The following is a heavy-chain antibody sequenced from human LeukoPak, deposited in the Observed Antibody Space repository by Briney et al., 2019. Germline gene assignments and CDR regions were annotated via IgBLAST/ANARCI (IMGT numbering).Heavy chain of an antibody. CDR2: VYYSGST. J-gene: IGHJ4*02. CDR1: GASFEHFF. D-gene: IGHD5-18*01. V-gene: IGHV4-59*08. CDR3: ASQRRSHGLEY. Sequence: PSETLSLTCTVSGASFEHFFWSWIRQPPGKGLEWIGYVYYSGSTDYNSSLKSRLTITAATSKNQFSLKLMSVTAADTARYYCASQRRSHGLEYWGQGTLVTVSS.